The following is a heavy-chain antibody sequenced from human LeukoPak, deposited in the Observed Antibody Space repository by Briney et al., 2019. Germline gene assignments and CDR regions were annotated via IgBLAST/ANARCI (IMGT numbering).Heavy chain of an antibody. Sequence: SETLSLTCAVYGGSFSGYYWSWIRQPPGKGLEWIGEINHSGSTNYNPSLKSRVTISVDTSKNQFSLKLSSVTAADTAVYYCAGGGSGPYYDILTAGAYYFDYWGQGTLVTVSS. CDR3: AGGGSGPYYDILTAGAYYFDY. J-gene: IGHJ4*02. CDR2: INHSGST. D-gene: IGHD3-9*01. V-gene: IGHV4-34*01. CDR1: GGSFSGYY.